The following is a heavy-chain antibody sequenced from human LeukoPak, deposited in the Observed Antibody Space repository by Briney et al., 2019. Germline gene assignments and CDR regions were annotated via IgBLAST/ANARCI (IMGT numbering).Heavy chain of an antibody. CDR2: IYFSGTT. J-gene: IGHJ4*02. Sequence: KPSETLSLTCTVSGGSISSSSYYWGWMRQPPGKGLEWIGSIYFSGTTYYNPSLQSRVTISVDTAKNQFSLKVTSVTAADTAVYYCASSPLGATYYWGQGTLVTVSS. CDR3: ASSPLGATYY. D-gene: IGHD1-26*01. CDR1: GGSISSSSYY. V-gene: IGHV4-39*07.